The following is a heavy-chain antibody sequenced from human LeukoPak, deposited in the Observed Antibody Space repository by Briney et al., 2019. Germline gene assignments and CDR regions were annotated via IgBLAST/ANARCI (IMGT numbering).Heavy chain of an antibody. CDR1: GYTFTSYG. D-gene: IGHD2-2*02. J-gene: IGHJ5*02. CDR2: ISAYNGNT. CDR3: ARVCSSTSCHIGPWWFDP. V-gene: IGHV1-18*01. Sequence: ASVKVSCKASGYTFTSYGISWVRQAPGQGLEWMGWISAYNGNTNYAQKLQGRVTMTTDTSTSTAYMELRSLRSDDTAVYYCARVCSSTSCHIGPWWFDPWGQGTLVTVSS.